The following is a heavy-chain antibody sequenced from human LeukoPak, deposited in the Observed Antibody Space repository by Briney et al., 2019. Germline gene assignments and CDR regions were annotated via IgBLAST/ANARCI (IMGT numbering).Heavy chain of an antibody. J-gene: IGHJ4*02. CDR3: ARDQTYCGGDCYGY. Sequence: PGGSLRLSCAAPGFTVSSYWMSWVRQAPGKGLEWVANIKQDGSEKYYVDSVKGRFTISRDNAKNSLYLQMNSLRAEDTAVYYCARDQTYCGGDCYGYWGQGTLVTVSS. CDR1: GFTVSSYW. CDR2: IKQDGSEK. V-gene: IGHV3-7*01. D-gene: IGHD2-21*01.